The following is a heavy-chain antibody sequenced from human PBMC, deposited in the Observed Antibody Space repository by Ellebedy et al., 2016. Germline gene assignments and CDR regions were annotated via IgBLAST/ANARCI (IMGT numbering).Heavy chain of an antibody. J-gene: IGHJ6*02. Sequence: GGSLRLSCEASGFTFSTYWMHWVRQAPGEGLVWVSHITNDVSVKTYADSVQGRFTISRDNAKNTLYLQMSGLRVEDTALYYCTRTGILPTSFHGSDVWGQGTKVTVSS. CDR3: TRTGILPTSFHGSDV. CDR1: GFTFSTYW. V-gene: IGHV3-74*01. CDR2: ITNDVSVK.